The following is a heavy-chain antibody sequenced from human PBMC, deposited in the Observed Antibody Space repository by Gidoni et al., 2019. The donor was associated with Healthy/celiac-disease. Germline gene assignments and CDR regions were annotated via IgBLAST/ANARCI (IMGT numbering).Heavy chain of an antibody. CDR3: ARDKSEYDFWSGYSPRNYGMDV. J-gene: IGHJ6*02. V-gene: IGHV3-48*03. Sequence: GLSFSSYEMNWVSQAPGKGLEWVSYISSSGSTIYYADSVKGRFTISRDNAKNSLYLQMNSLRAEDTAVYYCARDKSEYDFWSGYSPRNYGMDVWGQGTTVTVSS. D-gene: IGHD3-3*01. CDR1: GLSFSSYE. CDR2: ISSSGSTI.